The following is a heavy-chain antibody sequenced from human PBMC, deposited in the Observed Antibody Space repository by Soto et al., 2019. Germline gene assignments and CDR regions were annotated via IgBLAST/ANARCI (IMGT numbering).Heavy chain of an antibody. J-gene: IGHJ6*02. CDR1: GYTFTSYD. CDR2: MNPNSGNT. CDR3: ARSRHSYYDFWSGYYPGDYYYGMDV. D-gene: IGHD3-3*01. Sequence: ASVKVSCKASGYTFTSYDINWVRQATGQGLEWMGWMNPNSGNTGYAQKFQGRVTMTRNTSISTAYLELSSLRSEDTAVYYCARSRHSYYDFWSGYYPGDYYYGMDVWGQGTTVTVSS. V-gene: IGHV1-8*01.